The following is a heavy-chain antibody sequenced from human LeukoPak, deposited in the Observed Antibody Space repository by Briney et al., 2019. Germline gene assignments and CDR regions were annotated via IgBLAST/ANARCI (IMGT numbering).Heavy chain of an antibody. CDR3: ARGIVVPAYFDY. CDR1: GGSISSGGCY. V-gene: IGHV4-30-2*01. Sequence: SETLSLTCTVSGGSISSGGCYWSWIRQPPGKGLEWIGYIYHSGSTYYDPSLKSRVTISVDRSKNQFSLKLSSVTAADTAVYYCARGIVVPAYFDYWGQGTLVTVSS. J-gene: IGHJ4*02. CDR2: IYHSGST. D-gene: IGHD2-2*01.